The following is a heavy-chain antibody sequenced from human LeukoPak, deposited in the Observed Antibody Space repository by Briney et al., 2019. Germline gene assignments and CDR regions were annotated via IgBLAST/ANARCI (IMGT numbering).Heavy chain of an antibody. Sequence: SGGSLRLSCAASGFTFSSYAMHWVRQAPGKGLEYVSAISSNGGSTYYANSVKGRFTISRDNSKNTLYLQMGSLRAEDMAVYYCARAADYCGGDCYLDYWGQGTLVTVSS. CDR1: GFTFSSYA. CDR3: ARAADYCGGDCYLDY. J-gene: IGHJ4*02. D-gene: IGHD2-21*02. CDR2: ISSNGGST. V-gene: IGHV3-64*01.